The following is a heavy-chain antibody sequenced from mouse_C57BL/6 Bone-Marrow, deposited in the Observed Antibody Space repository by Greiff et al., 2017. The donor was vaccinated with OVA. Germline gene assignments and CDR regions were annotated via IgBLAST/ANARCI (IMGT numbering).Heavy chain of an antibody. J-gene: IGHJ1*03. Sequence: EVKVVESGGGLVQPGGSLKLSCAASGFTFSDYYMYWVRQTPEKRLEWVAYISNGGGSTYYPDTVKGRFTISRDNAKNTLYLQMSRLKSEDTAMYYCARLPYYYGSSFPYWYFDVWGTGTTVTVSS. V-gene: IGHV5-12*01. CDR2: ISNGGGST. D-gene: IGHD1-1*01. CDR1: GFTFSDYY. CDR3: ARLPYYYGSSFPYWYFDV.